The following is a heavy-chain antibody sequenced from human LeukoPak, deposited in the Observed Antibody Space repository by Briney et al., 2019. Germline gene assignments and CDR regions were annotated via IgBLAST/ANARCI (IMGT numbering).Heavy chain of an antibody. V-gene: IGHV1-18*01. CDR1: GYTFTSYG. CDR2: ISAYNGNT. D-gene: IGHD3-9*01. CDR3: ARDLPDILTGYYPFDY. J-gene: IGHJ4*02. Sequence: ASVKVSCKASGYTFTSYGISWVRQAPGQGLEWMGWISAYNGNTNYAQKLQGRVTMTTDTSTSTAYMELRSLRSDDTAVYYCARDLPDILTGYYPFDYWGQGTLVTVSS.